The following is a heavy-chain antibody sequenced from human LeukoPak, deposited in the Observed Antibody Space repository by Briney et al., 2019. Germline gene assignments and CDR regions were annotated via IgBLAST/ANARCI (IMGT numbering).Heavy chain of an antibody. D-gene: IGHD3-10*01. V-gene: IGHV3-21*01. CDR3: ARDALLWFGELVLNWFAP. Sequence: GGSLRLSCAASGFTFSSYSMNWVRQAPGKGLEWVSSISSSSSYIYYADSVKGRFTISRDNAKNSLYLQMNSLRAEDTAVYYCARDALLWFGELVLNWFAPWGQGTLVTVSS. J-gene: IGHJ5*02. CDR2: ISSSSSYI. CDR1: GFTFSSYS.